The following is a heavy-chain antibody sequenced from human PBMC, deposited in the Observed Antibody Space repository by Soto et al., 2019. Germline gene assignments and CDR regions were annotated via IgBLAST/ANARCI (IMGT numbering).Heavy chain of an antibody. CDR2: MNANSGDT. CDR1: GYTFTSYD. Sequence: QVQLVQSGAEVKKPGASVKVSCKASGYTFTSYDINWVRQATGQGLEWMGWMNANSGDTGYAQKFKGRVIMTRDTSISTAYMELSSLRSEDTAVYYFARMDYSGSWSPNWFDPWGQGTLVTVSS. J-gene: IGHJ5*02. V-gene: IGHV1-8*01. CDR3: ARMDYSGSWSPNWFDP. D-gene: IGHD3-10*01.